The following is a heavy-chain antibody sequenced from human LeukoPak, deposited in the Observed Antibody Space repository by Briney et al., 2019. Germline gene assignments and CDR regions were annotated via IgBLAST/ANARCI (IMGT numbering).Heavy chain of an antibody. V-gene: IGHV7-4-1*02. CDR2: INTNTGNP. CDR1: GYTFTNYT. Sequence: GASVKVSCKAPGYTFTNYTVNWVRQAPGQGLEYMGWINTNTGNPTYAQGFAGRFVFSLDTSVTTTYLQINSLKAADTAVYYCTRGNDTTGYFTYWGQGTLVTVSS. D-gene: IGHD3-22*01. CDR3: TRGNDTTGYFTY. J-gene: IGHJ4*02.